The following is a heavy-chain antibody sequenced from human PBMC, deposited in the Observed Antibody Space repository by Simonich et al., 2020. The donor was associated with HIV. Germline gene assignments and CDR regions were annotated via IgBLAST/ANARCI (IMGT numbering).Heavy chain of an antibody. Sequence: QVQLQQWGAGLLKPSETLSLPCAVYGGSFSGYYWSWIRQPPGKGLEWIGEINHSGSTNYNPSLKSRVTISVDTSKNQFSLKLSSATAADTAVYYCARGFYQRLYYFDYWGQGTLVTVSS. CDR3: ARGFYQRLYYFDY. V-gene: IGHV4-34*01. CDR1: GGSFSGYY. D-gene: IGHD2-2*01. J-gene: IGHJ4*02. CDR2: INHSGST.